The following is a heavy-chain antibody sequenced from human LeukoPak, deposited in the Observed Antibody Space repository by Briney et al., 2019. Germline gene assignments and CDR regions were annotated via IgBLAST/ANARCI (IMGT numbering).Heavy chain of an antibody. CDR1: GYTFTGYY. Sequence: ASVKVSCKASGYTFTGYYIHWVRQAPGQGLEWMGWINPNSGGTSYAQKFQDRVTMTGDTSISTAYMELSRLSSDDTAVYYCARKAYPDAFDIWGQGTMVTVSS. CDR3: ARKAYPDAFDI. J-gene: IGHJ3*02. V-gene: IGHV1-2*02. CDR2: INPNSGGT.